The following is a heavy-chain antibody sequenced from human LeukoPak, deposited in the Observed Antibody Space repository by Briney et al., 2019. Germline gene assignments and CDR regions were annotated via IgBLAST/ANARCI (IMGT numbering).Heavy chain of an antibody. D-gene: IGHD2-2*01. Sequence: GGSLRLSCAASGFTFSSYGMHWVRQAPGKGLEWVAFIRYDGSNKCYADSVKGRFTISRDNSKNTLYLQMNSLRDEDMDVYYCATVYCSGNNCYEDLDYWGQGTLVTVSS. J-gene: IGHJ4*02. V-gene: IGHV3-30*02. CDR2: IRYDGSNK. CDR1: GFTFSSYG. CDR3: ATVYCSGNNCYEDLDY.